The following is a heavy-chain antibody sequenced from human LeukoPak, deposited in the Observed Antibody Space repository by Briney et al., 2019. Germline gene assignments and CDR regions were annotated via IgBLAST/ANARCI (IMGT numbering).Heavy chain of an antibody. V-gene: IGHV3-30*18. J-gene: IGHJ2*01. CDR1: GFXFSTYG. D-gene: IGHD4-17*01. CDR3: AKDQSDGDYSHWYFDL. Sequence: GRSLRLSCVGSGFXFSTYGMHWVXXAXXKXLEWVAIISYDGSNKYYADSVKGRFTISRDNSKNTPYLQMNSLRGEDTAVYYCAKDQSDGDYSHWYFDLWGRGTLVTVSS. CDR2: ISYDGSNK.